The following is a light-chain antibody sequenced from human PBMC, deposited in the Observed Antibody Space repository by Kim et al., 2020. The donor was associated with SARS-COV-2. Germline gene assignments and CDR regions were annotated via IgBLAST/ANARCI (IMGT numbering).Light chain of an antibody. CDR1: QGISTY. Sequence: SASVGDRVTITCRASQGISTYLAWYQQKPGKVPKLLIYAASTLQSGVPSRFSGSGSGTDFTLAISSLQPEDVATYYCQKYNSALTFGPGTKVDIK. J-gene: IGKJ3*01. CDR3: QKYNSALT. V-gene: IGKV1-27*01. CDR2: AAS.